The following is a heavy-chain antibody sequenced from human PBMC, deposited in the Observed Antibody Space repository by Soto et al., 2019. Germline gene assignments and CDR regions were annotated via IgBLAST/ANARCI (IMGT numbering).Heavy chain of an antibody. CDR2: IYYSGST. D-gene: IGHD1-1*01. J-gene: IGHJ6*02. Sequence: SETLSLTCTVSGGSISSSSYYWVWNPQPPGKGLEWIGCIYYSGSTNYNPSLKSRVTISVDTSKNQFSLKLSSVTAADTAVYYCARLRLEREAYYYYGMDVWGQGTTVTVSS. CDR3: ARLRLEREAYYYYGMDV. CDR1: GGSISSSSYY. V-gene: IGHV4-39*07.